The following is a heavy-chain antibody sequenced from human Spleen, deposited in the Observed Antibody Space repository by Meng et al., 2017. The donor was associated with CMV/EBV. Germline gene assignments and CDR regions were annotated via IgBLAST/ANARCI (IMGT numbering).Heavy chain of an antibody. J-gene: IGHJ4*02. Sequence: GESLKISCAASGFTVSSNYMTWVRQAPGKGLEWVSVIYSGANTQYAASVKGRFIISRDNSKNMLYLQMNSLRAEDTAVYYCARGYGGSIFDHWGQGTLVTVSS. D-gene: IGHD2-15*01. CDR2: IYSGANT. CDR3: ARGYGGSIFDH. V-gene: IGHV3-53*01. CDR1: GFTVSSNY.